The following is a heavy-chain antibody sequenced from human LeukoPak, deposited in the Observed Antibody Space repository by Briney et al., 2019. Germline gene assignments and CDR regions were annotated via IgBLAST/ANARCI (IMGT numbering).Heavy chain of an antibody. J-gene: IGHJ4*02. CDR1: GFTFGDYA. Sequence: PGRSLRLSCTASGFTFGDYAMSWVRQAPGKGLEWVGFIRSKAYGGTTEYAASVKGRFTISRDDSKSIAYLQMNSLKTEDTAVYYCTRGVSVATILIDYWGQGTLVTVSS. D-gene: IGHD5-12*01. V-gene: IGHV3-49*04. CDR2: IRSKAYGGTT. CDR3: TRGVSVATILIDY.